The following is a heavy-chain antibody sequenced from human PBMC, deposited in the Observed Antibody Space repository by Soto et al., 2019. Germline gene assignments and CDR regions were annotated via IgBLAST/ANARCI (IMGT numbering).Heavy chain of an antibody. CDR3: ARVGGSYYVDAFDI. V-gene: IGHV4-30-4*01. D-gene: IGHD1-26*01. Sequence: QVQLQESGPGLVKPSQTLSLTCTVSGGSISSGDYYWSWIRQPPGKGLEWIGYIYYSGSTYYNPSLKSRVTTSVDTSKNQFSLKLSSVTATDTAVYYCARVGGSYYVDAFDIWGQGTMVTVSS. J-gene: IGHJ3*02. CDR2: IYYSGST. CDR1: GGSISSGDYY.